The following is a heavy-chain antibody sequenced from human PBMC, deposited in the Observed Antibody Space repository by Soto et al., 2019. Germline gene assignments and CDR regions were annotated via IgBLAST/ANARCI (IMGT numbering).Heavy chain of an antibody. CDR1: GGSISTYY. J-gene: IGHJ3*02. D-gene: IGHD3-22*01. CDR3: ARGGGRAYYNDTSGRGDAFDI. CDR2: VFYSGSA. Sequence: SETLSLTCTVSGGSISTYYWNWIWQPPGQGLEWIAYVFYSGSANYNSSLKSRVTISVDTSKNQFSLKLSSVTAADTAVYYCARGGGRAYYNDTSGRGDAFDIWGQGTMV. V-gene: IGHV4-59*08.